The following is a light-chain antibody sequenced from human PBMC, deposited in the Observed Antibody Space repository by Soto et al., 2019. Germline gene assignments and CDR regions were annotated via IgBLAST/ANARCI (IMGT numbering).Light chain of an antibody. CDR1: QSISSW. J-gene: IGKJ2*01. CDR2: KAS. Sequence: DIQMTQSPSTLSASVGDRVTITCRASQSISSWLAWYQQKPGKAPKLLIYKASSLESVVPSGFSRSGSGTEFTLTSSSLQPDDFATYYCQQYNSYPYTFGQGTKLEIK. CDR3: QQYNSYPYT. V-gene: IGKV1-5*03.